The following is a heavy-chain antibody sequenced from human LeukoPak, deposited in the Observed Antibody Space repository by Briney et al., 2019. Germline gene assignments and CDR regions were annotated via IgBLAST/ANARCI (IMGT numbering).Heavy chain of an antibody. Sequence: SGPPLVEPTQTLTLTCTFPGFSLSTDEVGGGWIRQPPGRALEWLAHHYWNDNKCYIPSLQSRLTITKDTSKNQVALTMTNVDPVDTATYYCAYQVYSSGWHPFAYWGQGILVTVAS. CDR2: HYWNDNK. J-gene: IGHJ4*02. CDR1: GFSLSTDEVG. V-gene: IGHV2-5*01. CDR3: AYQVYSSGWHPFAY. D-gene: IGHD6-25*01.